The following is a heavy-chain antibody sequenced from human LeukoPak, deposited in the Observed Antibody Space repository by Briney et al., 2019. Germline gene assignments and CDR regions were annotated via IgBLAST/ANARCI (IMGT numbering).Heavy chain of an antibody. CDR2: IYYSGST. D-gene: IGHD3-10*01. CDR1: GGSISSYY. J-gene: IGHJ6*02. V-gene: IGHV4-59*08. CDR3: ATSPGRYYGMDV. Sequence: SETLSLTCTVSGGSISSYYWNWIRQPPGKGLEWIGYIYYSGSTNYNPSLKSRVTISVDTSKNQFSLKLSSVTAADTAVYYCATSPGRYYGMDVWGQGTTVTVSS.